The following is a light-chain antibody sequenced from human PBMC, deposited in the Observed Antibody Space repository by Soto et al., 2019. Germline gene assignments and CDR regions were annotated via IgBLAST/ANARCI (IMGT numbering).Light chain of an antibody. Sequence: TQSPGTLSLSPGDGVTITCRASQSISSWLAWYQQKPGKAPKLLIYKASTLKSGVPSRFSGSGSGTEFTLTISSLQPDDFATYYCQHYNSYSEAFGQGTKVDNK. J-gene: IGKJ1*01. V-gene: IGKV1-5*03. CDR2: KAS. CDR1: QSISSW. CDR3: QHYNSYSEA.